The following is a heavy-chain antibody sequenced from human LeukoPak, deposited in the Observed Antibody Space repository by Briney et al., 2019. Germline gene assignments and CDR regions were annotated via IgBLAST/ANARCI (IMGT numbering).Heavy chain of an antibody. D-gene: IGHD1-7*01. CDR1: GFTFSSYG. CDR3: AKDMGNSDAFDI. V-gene: IGHV3-23*01. J-gene: IGHJ3*02. CDR2: ISGSGGST. Sequence: QSGGTLRLSCAASGFTFSSYGMSWVRQAPGKGLEWVSAISGSGGSTYYADSVKGRFTISRDNAKNSLYLQMNSLRAEDTALYYCAKDMGNSDAFDIWGQGTMVTVSS.